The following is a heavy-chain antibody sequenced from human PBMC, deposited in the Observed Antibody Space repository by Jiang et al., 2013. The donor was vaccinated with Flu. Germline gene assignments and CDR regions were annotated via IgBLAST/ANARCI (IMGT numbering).Heavy chain of an antibody. J-gene: IGHJ6*02. CDR3: AATYYYGSGKLNYYYGMDV. V-gene: IGHV1-3*01. D-gene: IGHD3-10*01. CDR2: INAGNGNT. Sequence: LEWMGWINAGNGNTKYSQKFQGRVTITRDTSASTAYMELSSLRSEDTAVYYCAATYYYGSGKLNYYYGMDVWGQGTTVTVSS.